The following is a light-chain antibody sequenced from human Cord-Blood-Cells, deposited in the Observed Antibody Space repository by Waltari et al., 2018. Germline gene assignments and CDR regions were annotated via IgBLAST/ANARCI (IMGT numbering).Light chain of an antibody. V-gene: IGLV2-14*01. CDR2: DFS. CDR3: SSYTSSSTPVV. Sequence: QSALTQPASVSGFPGQSITISCTGTSSDVGGYNYLSWYQQHPGKAPQLMIYDFSNRPAGVSNRFSGSKSGNTASLTISGRQAEDEADYYCSSYTSSSTPVVFGGGTKLTVL. CDR1: SSDVGGYNY. J-gene: IGLJ2*01.